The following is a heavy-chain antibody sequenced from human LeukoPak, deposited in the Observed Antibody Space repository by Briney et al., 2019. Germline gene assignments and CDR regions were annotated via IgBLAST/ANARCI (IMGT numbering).Heavy chain of an antibody. CDR2: INYRENI. D-gene: IGHD1-7*01. CDR1: GGSISDSIYY. V-gene: IGHV4-39*01. CDR3: AVTPENWNYHMYFVS. Sequence: SETLSLTCTVSGGSISDSIYYWGWIRQPPGKGLEWIGSINYRENIYYNPSLKSRVTMSVDTSKNQFSLKLSSVTAADTAVYYCAVTPENWNYHMYFVSWGQGTLVTVSS. J-gene: IGHJ4*02.